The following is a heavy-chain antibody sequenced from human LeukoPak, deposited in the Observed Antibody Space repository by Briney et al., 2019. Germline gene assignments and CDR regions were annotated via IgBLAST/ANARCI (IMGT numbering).Heavy chain of an antibody. CDR1: GFTFDDYA. J-gene: IGHJ4*02. D-gene: IGHD6-6*01. CDR3: AKDRYSSSSGTDY. V-gene: IGHV3-9*01. CDR2: ISWNSGSI. Sequence: SLTLSCAASGFTFDDYAMHWVRQAPGKGLEWVSGISWNSGSIGYADSVKGRFTISRDNAKNSLYLQMTSLRAEDTALYYCAKDRYSSSSGTDYWGQGTLVTVSS.